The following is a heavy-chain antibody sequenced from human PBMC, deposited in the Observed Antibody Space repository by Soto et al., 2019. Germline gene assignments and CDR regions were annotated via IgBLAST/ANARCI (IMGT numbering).Heavy chain of an antibody. J-gene: IGHJ4*02. D-gene: IGHD3-10*01. CDR1: GFTFSSYG. Sequence: LRLSCAASGFTFSSYGMHWVRQAPGKGLEWVTGILYDGSDKYYADSVKGRFTISRENSKNTLYLQMNSLRTEDAAVYYCAKAGGGFGDFVHHWGQGTPVTVSS. V-gene: IGHV3-30*18. CDR2: ILYDGSDK. CDR3: AKAGGGFGDFVHH.